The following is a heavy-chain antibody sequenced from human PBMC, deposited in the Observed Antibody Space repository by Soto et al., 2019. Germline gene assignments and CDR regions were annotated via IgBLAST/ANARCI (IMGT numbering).Heavy chain of an antibody. V-gene: IGHV4-59*01. J-gene: IGHJ6*02. CDR2: IFYNGGA. D-gene: IGHD3-16*01. Sequence: LQESVPGLVKASETLSLSCSVSFGPMRGYYWSWIRQPPGKGLEWIANIFYNGGANYNPSLRSRVTFPGDKSKNFFSQRLPPVPPADTAVYYCAREGAHAYFSGMNTWGQGTTVTVS. CDR3: AREGAHAYFSGMNT. CDR1: FGPMRGYY.